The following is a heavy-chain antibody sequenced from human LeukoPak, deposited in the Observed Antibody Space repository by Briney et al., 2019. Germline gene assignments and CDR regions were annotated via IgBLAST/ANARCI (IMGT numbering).Heavy chain of an antibody. CDR3: ARGESTRDGYIGH. CDR2: IYHSGST. Sequence: NPSETLSLTCAVSGGSISSSNWWSWVRQPPGKGLEWIGEIYHSGSTNYNPSLKSRVTISVDKSKNQFSLKLSSVTAADTAVYYCARGESTRDGYIGHWGQGTLVTVSS. J-gene: IGHJ5*02. CDR1: GGSISSSNW. D-gene: IGHD5-24*01. V-gene: IGHV4-4*02.